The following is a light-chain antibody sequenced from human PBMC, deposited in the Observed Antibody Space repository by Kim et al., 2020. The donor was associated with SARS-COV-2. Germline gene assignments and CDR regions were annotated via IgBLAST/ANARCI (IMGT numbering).Light chain of an antibody. CDR3: CSYTTSGARV. J-gene: IGLJ3*02. Sequence: QSALTQPASMSGSPGQSITISCTGTSNNIEAYDYVSWYQQHPGKAPKLIIYDVSTRPSGVSNRFSGSKSGDTASLTISGLQSDDEADYYCCSYTTSGARVFGGGTQLTVL. V-gene: IGLV2-14*03. CDR2: DVS. CDR1: SNNIEAYDY.